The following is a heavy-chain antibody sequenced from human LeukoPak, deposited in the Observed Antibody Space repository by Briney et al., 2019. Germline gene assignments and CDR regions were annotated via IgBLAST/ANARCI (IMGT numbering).Heavy chain of an antibody. J-gene: IGHJ4*02. CDR3: ARGGEMANFDY. CDR2: INHSGST. D-gene: IGHD5-24*01. Sequence: SETLSLTCAVYGGSFSGYYWSWIRQPPGKGLEWIGEINHSGSTNYNPSLKSRVTISVDTSKNRFSLKLSSVTAADTAVYYCARGGEMANFDYWGQGTLVTVSS. CDR1: GGSFSGYY. V-gene: IGHV4-34*01.